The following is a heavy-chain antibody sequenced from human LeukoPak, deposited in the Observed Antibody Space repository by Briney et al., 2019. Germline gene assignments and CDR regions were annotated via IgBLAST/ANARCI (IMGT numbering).Heavy chain of an antibody. V-gene: IGHV4-59*08. CDR2: IYYSGST. D-gene: IGHD3-10*01. J-gene: IGHJ5*02. CDR1: GFTFSNYW. Sequence: GSLRLSCAASGFTFSNYWMTWIRQHPGKGLEWIGYIYYSGSTYYNPSLKSRVTISVDTSKNQFSLKLNSVTAADTAVYYCARHYGPWGQGTLVTVSS. CDR3: ARHYGP.